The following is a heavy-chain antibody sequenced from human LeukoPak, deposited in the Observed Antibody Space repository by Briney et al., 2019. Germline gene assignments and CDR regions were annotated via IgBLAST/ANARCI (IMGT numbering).Heavy chain of an antibody. CDR1: GGTFSSYA. Sequence: ASVKVSCKASGGTFSSYAISWVRQAPGQGLEWMGGIIPIFGTANYAQKFQGRVTITADEPTSTAYMELSSLRSEDTAVYYCARDGYYGSGSYGGNHWFDPWGQGTLVTVSS. V-gene: IGHV1-69*13. CDR3: ARDGYYGSGSYGGNHWFDP. J-gene: IGHJ5*02. D-gene: IGHD3-10*01. CDR2: IIPIFGTA.